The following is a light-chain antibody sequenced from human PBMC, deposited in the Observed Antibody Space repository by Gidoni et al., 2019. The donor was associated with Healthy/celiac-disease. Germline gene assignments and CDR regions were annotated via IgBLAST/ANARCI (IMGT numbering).Light chain of an antibody. Sequence: SYELTQPLSVSVALGQTARITCGGNNIGSKNVHWYQQKPGQAPVLVIYRDSNRPSGIPERFSGSNSGNTATLTISRAQAGDEADYYCQVCDSSTAAWVFGGGTKLTVL. J-gene: IGLJ3*02. CDR1: NIGSKN. CDR3: QVCDSSTAAWV. CDR2: RDS. V-gene: IGLV3-9*01.